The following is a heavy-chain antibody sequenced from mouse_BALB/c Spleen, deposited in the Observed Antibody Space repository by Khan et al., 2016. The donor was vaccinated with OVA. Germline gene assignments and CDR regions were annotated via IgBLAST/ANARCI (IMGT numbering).Heavy chain of an antibody. V-gene: IGHV2-2*02. J-gene: IGHJ3*01. CDR1: GFSLTTYG. CDR3: ARNYDYDGGLAY. CDR2: IWSGGST. D-gene: IGHD2-4*01. Sequence: QVQLQQSGPGLVQPSQSLSITCTVSGFSLTTYGVHWVRQSPGKGLEWLGVIWSGGSTDYNTAFISRLSISKDNSKSHVFFKMNSLQANDTAIYKCARNYDYDGGLAYWGQGTLVTVSA.